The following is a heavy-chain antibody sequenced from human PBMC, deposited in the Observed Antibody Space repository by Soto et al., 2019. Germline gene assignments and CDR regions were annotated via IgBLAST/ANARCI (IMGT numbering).Heavy chain of an antibody. CDR3: ARVYSGSYSDS. D-gene: IGHD1-26*01. V-gene: IGHV4-4*02. Sequence: LSLTCAVSGGSIRSNNWWSWVRQPPGKGLEWIGEIFHSGSTYYNPSLKTRVTISVDKSKNQFSLKMSSVTAADTAVYYCARVYSGSYSDSWGQGTLVTVSS. J-gene: IGHJ4*02. CDR2: IFHSGST. CDR1: GGSIRSNNW.